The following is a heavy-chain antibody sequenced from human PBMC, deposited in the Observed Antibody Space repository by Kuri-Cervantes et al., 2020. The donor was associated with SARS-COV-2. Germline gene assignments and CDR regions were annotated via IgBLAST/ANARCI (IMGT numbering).Heavy chain of an antibody. CDR1: GFTFSSYD. CDR2: ISGSGGST. D-gene: IGHD5-18*01. Sequence: GESLKISCAASGFTFSSYDMSWVRQAPGKGLEWVSAISGSGGSTYYADSVKGRFTISRDNSKNTLYLQMNSLRAEDTAVYYCAKDKGSGYSYGPATYYYYYGMDVWGQGTTVTVSS. J-gene: IGHJ6*02. V-gene: IGHV3-23*01. CDR3: AKDKGSGYSYGPATYYYYYGMDV.